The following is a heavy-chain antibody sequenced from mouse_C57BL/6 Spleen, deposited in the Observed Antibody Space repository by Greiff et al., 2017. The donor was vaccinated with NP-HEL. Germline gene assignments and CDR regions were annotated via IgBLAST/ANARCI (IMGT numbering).Heavy chain of an antibody. D-gene: IGHD2-1*01. CDR1: GYTLTSYW. CDR2: INPSNGRT. CDR3: PRLLMNVDY. V-gene: IGHV1S81*02. J-gene: IGHJ2*01. Sequence: VQLQQSGAELVNPGASVNLSCKASGYTLTSYWMHWVKQRPGQGLEWIGEINPSNGRTNYNEKVKSKATLTVDKSSSTAYMQLSSPTYEDSAVYYCPRLLMNVDYWGQGTTLTVSS.